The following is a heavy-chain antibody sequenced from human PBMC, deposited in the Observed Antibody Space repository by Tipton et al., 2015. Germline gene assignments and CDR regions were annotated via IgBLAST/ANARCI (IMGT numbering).Heavy chain of an antibody. CDR1: GFPFSNYN. D-gene: IGHD5-24*01. Sequence: GSLRLSCAASGFPFSNYNMNWVRQAPGKGLEWVAYIAGNGVPVFYGDSVKGRFTVSRDKAKSTVYLQMNSLRAEDTAVYYCAKDGMATLQSWNHFENWGQGTLVTVSS. CDR2: IAGNGVPV. CDR3: AKDGMATLQSWNHFEN. J-gene: IGHJ4*02. V-gene: IGHV3-48*01.